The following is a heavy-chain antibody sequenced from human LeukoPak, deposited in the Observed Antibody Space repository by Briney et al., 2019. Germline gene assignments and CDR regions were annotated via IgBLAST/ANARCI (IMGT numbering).Heavy chain of an antibody. Sequence: ASVKVSCKASGGTFSSYAISWVRQAPGQGLEWMGWISAYNGNTNYAQKLQGRVTMTTDTSTSTAYMELRSLRSDDTAVYYCARVPPVRGVMEYYFDCWGQRTLVTVSS. CDR1: GGTFSSYA. D-gene: IGHD3-10*01. CDR3: ARVPPVRGVMEYYFDC. J-gene: IGHJ4*02. CDR2: ISAYNGNT. V-gene: IGHV1-18*01.